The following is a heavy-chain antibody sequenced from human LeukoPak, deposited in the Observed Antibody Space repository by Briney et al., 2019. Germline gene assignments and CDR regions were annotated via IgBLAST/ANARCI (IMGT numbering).Heavy chain of an antibody. Sequence: PGGSLRLSCAASGFTFSTYAMSWVRQAPGKGLEWVTTISGDGDKQYADHVKGRFTVSRDDSKNTLYLQMNSLRAEDTALYYCAKDVNSSGYYLGFDYWGQGTLVTVSS. CDR1: GFTFSTYA. D-gene: IGHD3-22*01. V-gene: IGHV3-23*01. J-gene: IGHJ4*02. CDR2: ISGDGDK. CDR3: AKDVNSSGYYLGFDY.